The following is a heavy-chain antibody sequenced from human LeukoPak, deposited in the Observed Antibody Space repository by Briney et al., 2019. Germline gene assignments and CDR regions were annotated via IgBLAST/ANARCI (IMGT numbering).Heavy chain of an antibody. CDR3: ARESGKFDY. CDR2: ISGDGGNT. V-gene: IGHV3-43*02. J-gene: IGHJ4*02. Sequence: GGSLRLSCAASGFTFADYAMHWVRQAPGKCLEWVSLISGDGGNTYYADSMKGRFTISRDNSKNSLFLEMSSLRTEDTAMYYCARESGKFDYWGQGTLVAVSS. CDR1: GFTFADYA.